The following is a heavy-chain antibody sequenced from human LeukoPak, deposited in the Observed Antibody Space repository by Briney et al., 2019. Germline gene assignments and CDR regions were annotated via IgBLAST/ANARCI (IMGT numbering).Heavy chain of an antibody. Sequence: ASVKVSCKASGYAFSGYYMHWVRQAPGQGLEWMGWINPSNGGTNYAQNFQGRVTMTRDTSISTACMELSSLTSDGTAVYYCARGPTYYDSSGYRLEYWGQGTLVTVSS. CDR2: INPSNGGT. CDR1: GYAFSGYY. J-gene: IGHJ4*02. V-gene: IGHV1-2*02. D-gene: IGHD3-22*01. CDR3: ARGPTYYDSSGYRLEY.